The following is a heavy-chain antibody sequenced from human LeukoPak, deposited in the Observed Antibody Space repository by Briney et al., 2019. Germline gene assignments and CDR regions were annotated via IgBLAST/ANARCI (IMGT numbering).Heavy chain of an antibody. CDR1: GFTFSTYA. CDR2: IVGSGGIT. J-gene: IGHJ4*02. V-gene: IGHV3-23*01. Sequence: PGGSLGLSCAASGFTFSTYAMGWVRQAPGKGLEWVSAIVGSGGITYYADSVKGRFTISGDNSRKTVYLQMNSLRAEDTAVYFCAKGSTTSGYYFDSWGQGTLVTVSS. CDR3: AKGSTTSGYYFDS. D-gene: IGHD2/OR15-2a*01.